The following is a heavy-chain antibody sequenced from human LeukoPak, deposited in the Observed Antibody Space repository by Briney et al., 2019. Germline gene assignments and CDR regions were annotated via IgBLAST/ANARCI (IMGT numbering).Heavy chain of an antibody. CDR1: GFTVSDNY. CDR3: TRHRLADTTEFAY. Sequence: PGGSLRLSCAASGFTVSDNYMSWVRLPPGKGLEFVSALYPGGKTYYADSVKGRSFISSDTSKNTVDVQMTSLRAEDTAMYYCTRHRLADTTEFAYWGQGTLVTVSS. CDR2: LYPGGKT. V-gene: IGHV3-53*05. J-gene: IGHJ4*02. D-gene: IGHD6-19*01.